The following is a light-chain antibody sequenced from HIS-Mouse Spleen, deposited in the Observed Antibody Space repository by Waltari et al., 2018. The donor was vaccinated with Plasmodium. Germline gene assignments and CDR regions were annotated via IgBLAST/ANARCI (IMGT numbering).Light chain of an antibody. CDR3: QQYYSYPFT. Sequence: AIRMTQSPSSFSASTGDRVTITCRASPCISSYLAWYQQKPGKAPKLLIYAASTLQSGVPSRFSGSGSGTDFTLTISCLQSEDFATYYCQQYYSYPFTFGPGTKVDIK. J-gene: IGKJ3*01. CDR1: PCISSY. V-gene: IGKV1-8*01. CDR2: AAS.